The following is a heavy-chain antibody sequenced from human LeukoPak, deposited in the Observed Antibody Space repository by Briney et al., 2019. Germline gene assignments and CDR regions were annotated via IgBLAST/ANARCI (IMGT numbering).Heavy chain of an antibody. V-gene: IGHV1-2*02. CDR2: INPNSGGT. J-gene: IGHJ3*02. Sequence: GASVKVSCKASGYTFTGYYMHWVRQAPGQGLEWMGWINPNSGGTNYAQKFQGRVTMTRDTSISTAYMELSRLRSDDTAVYYCARVGNEYQLTDAFDIWGQGTVVTVSS. CDR1: GYTFTGYY. CDR3: ARVGNEYQLTDAFDI. D-gene: IGHD2-2*01.